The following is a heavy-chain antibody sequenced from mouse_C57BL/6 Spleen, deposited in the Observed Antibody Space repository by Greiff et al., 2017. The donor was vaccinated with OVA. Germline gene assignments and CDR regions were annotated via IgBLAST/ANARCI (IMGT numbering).Heavy chain of an antibody. V-gene: IGHV1-15*01. CDR3: TRWHSGDY. CDR2: IDPETGGT. Sequence: SGAELVRPGASVTLSCKASGYTFTDYEMHWVKQTPVHGLEWIGAIDPETGGTAYNQKFKGKAILTADKSSSTAYMELRSLTSEDSAVYYCTRWHSGDYWGQGTTLTVSS. J-gene: IGHJ2*01. CDR1: GYTFTDYE. D-gene: IGHD3-1*01.